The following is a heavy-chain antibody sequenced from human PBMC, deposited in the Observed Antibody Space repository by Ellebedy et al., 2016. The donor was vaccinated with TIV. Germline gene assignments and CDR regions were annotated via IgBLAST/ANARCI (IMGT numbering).Heavy chain of an antibody. Sequence: AASVKVSCKTSGYTFTDYYIHWVRQAPGQGLEWMAWINTNSCGTNYAQKFQGRVTVTRDTSTSTAFLELSRLRSDDTAVYYCTRDLTNIVSGDYWGQGTLVTVSS. CDR3: TRDLTNIVSGDY. CDR2: INTNSCGT. J-gene: IGHJ4*02. V-gene: IGHV1-2*02. CDR1: GYTFTDYY. D-gene: IGHD5/OR15-5a*01.